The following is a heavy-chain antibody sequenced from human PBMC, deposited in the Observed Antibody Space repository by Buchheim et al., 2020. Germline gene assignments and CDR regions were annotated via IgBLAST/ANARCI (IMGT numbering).Heavy chain of an antibody. CDR3: ARGNFPRY. J-gene: IGHJ4*02. CDR1: GFTFSSYA. V-gene: IGHV3-23*01. D-gene: IGHD3-16*02. CDR2: IGSRSGP. Sequence: EVQLLESGGGLVQPGGSLRLSCAASGFTFSSYALNWVRQAPGMGLDWVSTIGSRSGPYYADSVKGRFTISRANSKTMLSLQMNSLRAEDTAIYYCARGNFPRYWGQGTL.